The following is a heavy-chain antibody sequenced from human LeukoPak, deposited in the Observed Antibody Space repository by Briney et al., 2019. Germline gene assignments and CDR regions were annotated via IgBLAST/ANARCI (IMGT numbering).Heavy chain of an antibody. Sequence: SETLSFTCTVSGGSISSYYWSWIRQPAGKGLEWIGRIYTSGSTNYNPSLKSRVTISVDKSKNQFSLKLSSVTAADTAVYYCARDRVGATSYFDYWGQGTLVTVSS. V-gene: IGHV4-4*07. CDR3: ARDRVGATSYFDY. CDR1: GGSISSYY. CDR2: IYTSGST. J-gene: IGHJ4*02. D-gene: IGHD1-26*01.